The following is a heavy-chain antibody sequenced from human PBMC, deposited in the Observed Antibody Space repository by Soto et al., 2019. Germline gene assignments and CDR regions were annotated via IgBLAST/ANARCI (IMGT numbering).Heavy chain of an antibody. D-gene: IGHD6-6*01. Sequence: SGPTLVNPIQTLTLTCTFSGFSPSTSGMCVSWIRQPPGKALEWLALIDWDDDKYYSTSLKTRLTISKDTSKNQVVLTMTNMDPVDTATYYCARIYGGVAARRRYYYYGMDVWGQGTTVTVSS. V-gene: IGHV2-70*01. CDR2: IDWDDDK. CDR3: ARIYGGVAARRRYYYYGMDV. J-gene: IGHJ6*02. CDR1: GFSPSTSGMC.